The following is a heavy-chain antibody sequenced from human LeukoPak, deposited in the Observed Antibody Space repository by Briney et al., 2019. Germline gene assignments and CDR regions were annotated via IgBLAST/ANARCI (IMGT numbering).Heavy chain of an antibody. V-gene: IGHV1-69*06. CDR1: GGTFSSYA. Sequence: SVKVSCKASGGTFSSYAISWVRQAPGQGLEWMGGIIPIFGTANYAQKFQGRVTITADKSTSTAYMELSSLRSEDTAVYYCARALGYCSSTSCYAPGYWGQGTLVTVSS. D-gene: IGHD2-2*01. CDR3: ARALGYCSSTSCYAPGY. J-gene: IGHJ4*02. CDR2: IIPIFGTA.